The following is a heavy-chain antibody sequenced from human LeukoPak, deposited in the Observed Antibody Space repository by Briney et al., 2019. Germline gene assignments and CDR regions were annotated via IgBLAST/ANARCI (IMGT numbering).Heavy chain of an antibody. J-gene: IGHJ4*02. V-gene: IGHV4-59*01. Sequence: PSETLSLTCTVSGGSISSYYWSWIRQPPGKGLEWIGYIYYSGSTNYNPSLKSRVTISVDTSKNQFSLKLSSVTAADTAVYYCARARGGYPFDYWGQGTLVTVYS. CDR3: ARARGGYPFDY. D-gene: IGHD5-12*01. CDR1: GGSISSYY. CDR2: IYYSGST.